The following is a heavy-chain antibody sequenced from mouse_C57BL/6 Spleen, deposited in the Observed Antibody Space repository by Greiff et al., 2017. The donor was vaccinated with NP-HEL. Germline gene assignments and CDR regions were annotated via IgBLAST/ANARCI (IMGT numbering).Heavy chain of an antibody. V-gene: IGHV5-4*03. J-gene: IGHJ3*01. CDR3: ARALYGNYVFAY. D-gene: IGHD2-1*01. Sequence: EVKLVESGGGLVKPGGSLKLSCAASGFTFSSYAMSWVRQTPEKRLEWVATLSDGGSYTYYPDNVKGRFTISRDNAKNNLYLQMSHLKSEDTAMYYCARALYGNYVFAYWGQGTLVTVSA. CDR1: GFTFSSYA. CDR2: LSDGGSYT.